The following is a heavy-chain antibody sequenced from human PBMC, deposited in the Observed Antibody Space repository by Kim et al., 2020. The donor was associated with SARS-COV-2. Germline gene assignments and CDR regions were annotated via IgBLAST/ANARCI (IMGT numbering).Heavy chain of an antibody. D-gene: IGHD1-20*01. CDR2: IIPILGIA. CDR3: ASLYNWNRSGMDV. V-gene: IGHV1-69*04. Sequence: SVKVSCKASGGTFSSYAISWVRQAPGQGLEWMGRIIPILGIANYAQKFQGRVTITADKSTSTAYMELSSLRSEDTAVYYCASLYNWNRSGMDVWGQGTTVTVSS. J-gene: IGHJ6*02. CDR1: GGTFSSYA.